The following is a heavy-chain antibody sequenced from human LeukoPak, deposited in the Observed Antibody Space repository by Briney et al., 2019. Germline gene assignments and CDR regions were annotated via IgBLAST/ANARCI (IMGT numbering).Heavy chain of an antibody. CDR1: GFTLSTYW. Sequence: GGSLGLSCEASGFTLSTYWMNWVRQVPGKGLDWVANINPDGSGKRYVDSVKGRFTIARDNADNSMSLQMNSLRAEDTAVYYCASWGAGGNSWGQGTLVTVSS. CDR3: ASWGAGGNS. CDR2: INPDGSGK. J-gene: IGHJ4*02. V-gene: IGHV3-7*01. D-gene: IGHD3-16*01.